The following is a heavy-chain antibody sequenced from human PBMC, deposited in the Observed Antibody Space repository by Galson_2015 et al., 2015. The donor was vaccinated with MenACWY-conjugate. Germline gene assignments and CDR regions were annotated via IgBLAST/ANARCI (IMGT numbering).Heavy chain of an antibody. V-gene: IGHV3-7*03. CDR3: ARDLGSYCSHNVCSSPY. CDR2: IKQDGSEK. J-gene: IGHJ4*02. Sequence: SLRLSCAASGFTFSNYWMSWVRQVPGKGLEWVANIKQDGSEKYYADSVKGRFTISRDNAKSSLYLQMNSLRAEDTAVYYCARDLGSYCSHNVCSSPYWGQGTLVTVSS. D-gene: IGHD3-10*01. CDR1: GFTFSNYW.